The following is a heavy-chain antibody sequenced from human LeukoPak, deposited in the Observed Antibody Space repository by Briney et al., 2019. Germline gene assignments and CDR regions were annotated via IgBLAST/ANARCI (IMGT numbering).Heavy chain of an antibody. V-gene: IGHV1-8*02. J-gene: IGHJ4*02. Sequence: ASVKVSCKASGYTFTTYETHWVRQATGQGLEWMGWMNPNSGNTGYVQKFQGRVTMTRTTSINAAYMELSGLRSEDTAVYYCARGASRSFDYWGQGTLVTVSS. CDR1: GYTFTTYE. CDR3: ARGASRSFDY. CDR2: MNPNSGNT.